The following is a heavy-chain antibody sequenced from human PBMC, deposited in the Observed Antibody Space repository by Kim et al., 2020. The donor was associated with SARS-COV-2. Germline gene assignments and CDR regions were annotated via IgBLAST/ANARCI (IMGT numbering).Heavy chain of an antibody. Sequence: NPSLKSRATISIDTSKTHFSLKLSSVTAADTAVYYCARDRRRGEYYFDYWGQGTLVTVSS. J-gene: IGHJ4*02. CDR3: ARDRRRGEYYFDY. D-gene: IGHD3-10*01. V-gene: IGHV4-61*03.